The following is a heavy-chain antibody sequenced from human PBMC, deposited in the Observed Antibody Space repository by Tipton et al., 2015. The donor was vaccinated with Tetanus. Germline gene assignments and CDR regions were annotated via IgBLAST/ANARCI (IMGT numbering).Heavy chain of an antibody. V-gene: IGHV4-61*05. D-gene: IGHD2-8*02. CDR2: TYYSGTT. CDR1: GASIGSISYY. Sequence: TLSLTCTVSGASIGSISYYWSWIRQPPGKGLEWIGYTYYSGTTHYNPSLKSRVTISIDRSKNQLSLKLTSVTAADTAVYYCARATSTGPAYNWFDPWGQGTLVTVSS. CDR3: ARATSTGPAYNWFDP. J-gene: IGHJ5*02.